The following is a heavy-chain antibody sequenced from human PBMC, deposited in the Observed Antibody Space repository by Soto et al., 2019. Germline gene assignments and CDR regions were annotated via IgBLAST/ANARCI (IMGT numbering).Heavy chain of an antibody. D-gene: IGHD4-17*01. CDR1: GFTFPSYA. J-gene: IGHJ4*02. CDR2: ISGSGGST. V-gene: IGHV3-23*01. Sequence: GGSLRLSCAPSGFTFPSYAMSRVRQAPGQGLEWVSAISGSGGSTYYADSVKGRFTISRDNSKNTLYLQMNSLRAEDTAVYYCAKDPGDAADYWGQGILVTVSS. CDR3: AKDPGDAADY.